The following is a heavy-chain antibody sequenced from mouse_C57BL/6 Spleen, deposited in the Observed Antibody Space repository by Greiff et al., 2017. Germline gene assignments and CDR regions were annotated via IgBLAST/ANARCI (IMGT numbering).Heavy chain of an antibody. V-gene: IGHV1-82*01. CDR2: IYPGDGDT. J-gene: IGHJ3*01. Sequence: QVQLQQSGPELVKPGASVKISCKASGYAFSSSWMNWVKQRPGKGLEWIGRIYPGDGDTNYNGKFKGKATLTADKSSSTAYMQLSSLTSEDSAVYFCAREAANWDVRFAYWGQGTLVTVSA. D-gene: IGHD4-1*01. CDR3: AREAANWDVRFAY. CDR1: GYAFSSSW.